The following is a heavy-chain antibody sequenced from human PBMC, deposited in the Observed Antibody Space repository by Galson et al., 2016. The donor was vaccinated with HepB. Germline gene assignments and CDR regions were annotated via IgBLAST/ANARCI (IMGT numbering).Heavy chain of an antibody. D-gene: IGHD2-21*02. J-gene: IGHJ4*02. Sequence: ETLSLTCNVSGGSISSYFWSWIRQPPGKGLEWIGYIYKSGNTNYRPSLKTRVTVSLDASTNQFSLKLRSVTAADTAVYYCARGVTGNPYFDFWGQGALVTVSS. CDR2: IYKSGNT. CDR3: ARGVTGNPYFDF. CDR1: GGSISSYF. V-gene: IGHV4-59*01.